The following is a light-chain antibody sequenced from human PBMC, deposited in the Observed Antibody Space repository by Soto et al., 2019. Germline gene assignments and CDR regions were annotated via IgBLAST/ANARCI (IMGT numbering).Light chain of an antibody. CDR3: QQSYSPIT. Sequence: DIQLRPSPFFLSASVGDTVTIICRASQSINSYLNWYQQKPGKAPKLLIYAASSLQSGVPSRFTGSGFGTDFTPTIISLQPEDFATYYCQQSYSPITVGQGTKREI. CDR2: AAS. V-gene: IGKV1-39*01. CDR1: QSINSY. J-gene: IGKJ5*01.